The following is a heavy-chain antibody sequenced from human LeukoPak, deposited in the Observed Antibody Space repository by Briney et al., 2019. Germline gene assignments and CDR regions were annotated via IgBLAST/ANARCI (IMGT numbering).Heavy chain of an antibody. CDR3: ARVGGTLGDYFDY. J-gene: IGHJ4*02. Sequence: SETLSLTCTVSGGSIIRGGYYWSWIRQHPGKGLEWIGYIYYSGSTYYNPSLRSRLSISVDTSKNEFYLRLSSVTAADTAVYYCARVGGTLGDYFDYWGQGTLVTVSS. CDR2: IYYSGST. CDR1: GGSIIRGGYY. V-gene: IGHV4-31*03. D-gene: IGHD1-1*01.